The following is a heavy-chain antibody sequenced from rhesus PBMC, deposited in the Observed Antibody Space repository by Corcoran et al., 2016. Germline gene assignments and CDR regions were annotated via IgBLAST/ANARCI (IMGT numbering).Heavy chain of an antibody. CDR3: TTFHY. Sequence: EVQLVEVGGGLVRLGVSLRLSCPVAGFTFNTYGFHWVRQAPGKGLDWVAGISSDGSKKYYADSVKDRFTISRDNSKNVLYLQMNNLKLDDTAVYYCTTFHYWGRGVLVTVSS. V-gene: IGHV3-54*02. J-gene: IGHJ4*01. CDR1: GFTFNTYG. CDR2: ISSDGSKK. D-gene: IGHD1-20*01.